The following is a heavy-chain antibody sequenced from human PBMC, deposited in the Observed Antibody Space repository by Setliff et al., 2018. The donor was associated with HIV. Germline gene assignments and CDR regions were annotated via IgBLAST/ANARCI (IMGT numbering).Heavy chain of an antibody. CDR2: INPIDGDT. CDR1: GYTFTGYY. J-gene: IGHJ5*02. D-gene: IGHD2-15*01. V-gene: IGHV1-2*02. Sequence: ASVKVSCKSSGYTFTGYYMHWVRQAPGQGLEWVGWINPIDGDTKYAQKFQGRLTMTRDRSVRTAYMELTRLTYDDTAVYYCARDLLDGTTVGVVVVTAPSWFDPWGQGTLVTVS. CDR3: ARDLLDGTTVGVVVVTAPSWFDP.